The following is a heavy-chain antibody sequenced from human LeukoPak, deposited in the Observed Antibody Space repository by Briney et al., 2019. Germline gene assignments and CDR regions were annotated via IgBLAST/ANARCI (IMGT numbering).Heavy chain of an antibody. CDR1: GFTFSNYD. D-gene: IGHD2-2*02. Sequence: PGGSLRLSCAASGFTFSNYDMHWVRQPPGKGLEWVAAIAIGGDTYYPASVKGRFTTSRENAKNSLYLQMNSLRAEDTAVYYCARTPTCSSTSCYMELYYYYGMDVWGQGTTVTVSS. J-gene: IGHJ6*02. CDR2: IAIGGDT. V-gene: IGHV3-13*01. CDR3: ARTPTCSSTSCYMELYYYYGMDV.